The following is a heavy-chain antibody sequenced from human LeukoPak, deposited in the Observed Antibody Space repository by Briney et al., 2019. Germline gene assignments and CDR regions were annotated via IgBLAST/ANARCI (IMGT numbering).Heavy chain of an antibody. J-gene: IGHJ4*02. D-gene: IGHD1-26*01. CDR2: IYNGGDT. Sequence: GGSLRLSCAVSGFSVSDNFTSWVRQAPGKGLEWVSVIYNGGDTYYADSVKGRFTISKDNSKNTLYLQMNSLRAEDAAFYYCARDRPGGSYLDFDYWGQGTLVTVSS. V-gene: IGHV3-66*01. CDR1: GFSVSDNF. CDR3: ARDRPGGSYLDFDY.